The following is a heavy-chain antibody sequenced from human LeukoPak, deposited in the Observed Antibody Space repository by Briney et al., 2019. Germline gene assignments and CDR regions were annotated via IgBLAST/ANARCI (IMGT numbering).Heavy chain of an antibody. D-gene: IGHD1-26*01. J-gene: IGHJ4*02. Sequence: ASVKVSCKASGYTFTGYYMHWVRQAPGQGLEWMAWINPNSGDTNYEQKFRGRVTLTRATSISTTYMELSRLRSDDTAVYYCVRDRGTGWEIDYWGQGTLVTVSS. CDR2: INPNSGDT. CDR1: GYTFTGYY. CDR3: VRDRGTGWEIDY. V-gene: IGHV1-2*02.